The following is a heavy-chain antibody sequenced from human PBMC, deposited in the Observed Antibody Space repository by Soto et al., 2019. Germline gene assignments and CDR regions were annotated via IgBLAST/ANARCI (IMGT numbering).Heavy chain of an antibody. Sequence: QVQLVQSGAEVKKPGASLKVSCKASGYTFIDYYIHWVRQAPGQGLEWMGWINPNSGGTKYAQMFQGRVTMTRDTSTSTAYMDLSRLRSDDTAVYYCARERYSRKFDGILYWGQGTLVTVSS. J-gene: IGHJ4*02. CDR3: ARERYSRKFDGILY. D-gene: IGHD1-20*01. V-gene: IGHV1-2*02. CDR1: GYTFIDYY. CDR2: INPNSGGT.